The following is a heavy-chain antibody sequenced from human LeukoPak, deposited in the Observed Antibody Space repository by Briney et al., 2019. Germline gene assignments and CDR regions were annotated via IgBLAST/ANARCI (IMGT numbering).Heavy chain of an antibody. CDR1: GFPFSSYA. Sequence: GSLRLSCAASGFPFSSYAMHWVRQAPGKGLEYVSGISSNGGSTYYANSVKGRFTSSRDNSKSTLYLQMGSLRAEDMAVYYCARGYDFWSGYWSHSDYWGQGTLVTVSS. V-gene: IGHV3-64*01. D-gene: IGHD3-3*01. CDR2: ISSNGGST. J-gene: IGHJ4*02. CDR3: ARGYDFWSGYWSHSDY.